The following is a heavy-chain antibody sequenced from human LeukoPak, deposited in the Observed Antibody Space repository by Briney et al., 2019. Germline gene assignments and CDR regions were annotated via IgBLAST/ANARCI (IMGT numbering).Heavy chain of an antibody. Sequence: GGSLRLSCAASGVSFSSYAMSWVRQSPGKGLEWVSAINGIGGSTYYADSVKGRFTISRDNSKNTLYLQMNSLRAEDTALYYCAKALGYSGYDFPDYWGQGTLVTVSS. CDR1: GVSFSSYA. V-gene: IGHV3-23*01. CDR3: AKALGYSGYDFPDY. D-gene: IGHD5-12*01. CDR2: INGIGGST. J-gene: IGHJ4*02.